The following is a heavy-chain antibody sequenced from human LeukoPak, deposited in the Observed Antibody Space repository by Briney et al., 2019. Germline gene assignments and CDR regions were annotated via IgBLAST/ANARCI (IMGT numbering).Heavy chain of an antibody. D-gene: IGHD6-19*01. Sequence: PGGSLRLSCAASGFTFSNYSMNLVRQAPGKGLEWVSYISSSGSSIYYADSVKGRFTISRDNAKNTLYLQMNSLRAEDTAIYYCAKGLYSSGWFYFDYWGQGTLVTVSS. J-gene: IGHJ4*02. CDR3: AKGLYSSGWFYFDY. V-gene: IGHV3-48*01. CDR1: GFTFSNYS. CDR2: ISSSGSSI.